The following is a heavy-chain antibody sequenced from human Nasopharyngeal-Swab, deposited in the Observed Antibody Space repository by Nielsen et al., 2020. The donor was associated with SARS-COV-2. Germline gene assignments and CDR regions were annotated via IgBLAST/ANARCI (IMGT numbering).Heavy chain of an antibody. Sequence: GGSLRLSCAASGFTFSSYSMNWVRQAPGKGLEWVSYISSSSSTIYYADSVKGRFTISRDNAKNSLYLRMNSLRDEDTAVYYCARDGYSSSWYAFDIWGQGTMVTVSS. CDR2: ISSSSSTI. J-gene: IGHJ3*02. CDR3: ARDGYSSSWYAFDI. D-gene: IGHD6-6*01. V-gene: IGHV3-48*02. CDR1: GFTFSSYS.